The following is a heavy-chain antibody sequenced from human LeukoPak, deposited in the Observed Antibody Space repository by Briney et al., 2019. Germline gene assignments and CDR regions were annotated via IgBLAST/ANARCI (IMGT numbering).Heavy chain of an antibody. J-gene: IGHJ4*02. CDR3: ASRRAIAVAGFDY. CDR1: GGSISSYY. CDR2: IYYSGST. Sequence: SESLSLTCTVSGGSISSYYWSTIRQPPGKGLEWIGYIYYSGSTNYNPSLKSRVTISVDTSKNQFSLKLSSVTAADTAVDYCASRRAIAVAGFDYWGQGALVTVSS. D-gene: IGHD6-19*01. V-gene: IGHV4-59*01.